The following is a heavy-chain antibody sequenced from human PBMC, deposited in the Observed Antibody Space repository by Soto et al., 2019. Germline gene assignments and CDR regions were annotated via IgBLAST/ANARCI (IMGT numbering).Heavy chain of an antibody. J-gene: IGHJ6*02. CDR3: ARDRLWSYYYYYGMDV. CDR1: GGSISSGGYY. V-gene: IGHV4-31*03. D-gene: IGHD5-18*01. Sequence: SETLSLTCTVSGGSISSGGYYWSWIRQHPGKGLEWIGYIYYSGSTYYNPSLKSRVTISVDTSKNQFSLKLSSVTAADTAVYYCARDRLWSYYYYYGMDVWGQGTTVTVSS. CDR2: IYYSGST.